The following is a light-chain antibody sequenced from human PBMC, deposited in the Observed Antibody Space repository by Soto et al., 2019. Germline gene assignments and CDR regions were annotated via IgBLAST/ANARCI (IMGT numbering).Light chain of an antibody. J-gene: IGKJ1*01. CDR1: QSVSSSY. CDR2: GAS. CDR3: QQYGSSPEWT. V-gene: IGKV3-20*01. Sequence: EIVLTQSPGTLSLSPGERATLSCRASQSVSSSYLAWYQQKPGQAPRLLIYGASSRATGIPDRFSGSGSGTDLTLTISRLEPEDFAVYYCQQYGSSPEWTFGQGTKVDI.